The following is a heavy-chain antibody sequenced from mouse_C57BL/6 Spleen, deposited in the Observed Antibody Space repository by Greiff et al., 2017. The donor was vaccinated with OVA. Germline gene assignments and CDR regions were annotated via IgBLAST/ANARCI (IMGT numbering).Heavy chain of an antibody. J-gene: IGHJ4*01. Sequence: QVQLQQPGAELVKPGASVKLSCKASGYTFTSYWMHWVKQRPGQGLEWIGMIHPNSGSTNYNEKFKSKATLTVDKSSSTAYMQLSSLTSEDSAVYYCARSRGDWEGAMDYWGQGTSVTVSS. CDR3: ARSRGDWEGAMDY. V-gene: IGHV1-64*01. CDR1: GYTFTSYW. CDR2: IHPNSGST. D-gene: IGHD4-1*01.